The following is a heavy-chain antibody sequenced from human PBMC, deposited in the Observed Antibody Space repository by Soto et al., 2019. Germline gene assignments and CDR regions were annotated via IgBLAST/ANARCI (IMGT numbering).Heavy chain of an antibody. D-gene: IGHD1-26*01. Sequence: QVQLQESGPGVVEPSQTLSLTCTVSGGSITNNGYFWIWIRQPPGSGLEWFGDSDNSGSTYSNPSLKSRLTISMDTSTHPFALKLGSVTAGDAAVYYCARGPSGDKVDYWGQGTLGTVSS. CDR1: GGSITNNGYF. CDR3: ARGPSGDKVDY. CDR2: SDNSGST. J-gene: IGHJ4*02. V-gene: IGHV4-30-4*01.